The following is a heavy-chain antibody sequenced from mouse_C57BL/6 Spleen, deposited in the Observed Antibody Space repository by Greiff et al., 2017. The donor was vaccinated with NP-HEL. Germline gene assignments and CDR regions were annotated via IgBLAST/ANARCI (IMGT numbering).Heavy chain of an antibody. J-gene: IGHJ4*01. D-gene: IGHD2-4*01. CDR1: GYSFTDYN. Sequence: EVQLQQSGPELVKPGASVKISCKASGYSFTDYNMNWVKQSNGKSLEWIGVINPNYGTTSYNQKFKGKATLTVDQSSSTAYMQLNSLTSEDSAVYYCAREVYYDYDGRYYYAMDYWGQGTSVTVSS. CDR2: INPNYGTT. CDR3: AREVYYDYDGRYYYAMDY. V-gene: IGHV1-39*01.